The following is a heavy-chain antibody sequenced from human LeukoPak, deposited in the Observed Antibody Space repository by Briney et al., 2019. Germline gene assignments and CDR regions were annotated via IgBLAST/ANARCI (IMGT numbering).Heavy chain of an antibody. Sequence: GASVTVSCKASGYRFTTDMYTIHWLRQAPGHRLEWMGWINAGNGNTKYSQKFQGRVTITGDTSARTVYMEVSSLVSEDTAVYYCARDSDSSGWSWVYWGQGTLVTVSS. D-gene: IGHD6-19*01. CDR1: GYRFTTDMYT. CDR2: INAGNGNT. J-gene: IGHJ4*02. V-gene: IGHV1-3*01. CDR3: ARDSDSSGWSWVY.